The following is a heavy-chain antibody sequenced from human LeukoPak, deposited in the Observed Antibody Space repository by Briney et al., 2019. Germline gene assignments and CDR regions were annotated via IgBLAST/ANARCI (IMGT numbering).Heavy chain of an antibody. D-gene: IGHD1-1*01. Sequence: SETLSLTCAVYGGSFSGYYWSWIRQPPGKGLEWIGEINHSGSTNFNPSLKSRVTISVDTSKNQFSLKLSSVTAADTAVYYCARGIQHIDYWGQGTLVTASS. J-gene: IGHJ4*02. CDR1: GGSFSGYY. V-gene: IGHV4-34*01. CDR3: ARGIQHIDY. CDR2: INHSGST.